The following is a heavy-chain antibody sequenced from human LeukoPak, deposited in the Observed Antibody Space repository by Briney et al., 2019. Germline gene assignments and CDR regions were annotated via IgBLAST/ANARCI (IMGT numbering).Heavy chain of an antibody. V-gene: IGHV4-34*01. Sequence: PSETLSLTCAVYGGSFSGYYWSWIRQPPGKGLEWIGSLYHSGSTYYNPSLKSRVTTSVDTSKNQFSLSLRFVTAADTALYYCARVVSSSWSYYFDYWGQGTLVTVSS. D-gene: IGHD6-13*01. J-gene: IGHJ4*02. CDR3: ARVVSSSWSYYFDY. CDR2: LYHSGST. CDR1: GGSFSGYY.